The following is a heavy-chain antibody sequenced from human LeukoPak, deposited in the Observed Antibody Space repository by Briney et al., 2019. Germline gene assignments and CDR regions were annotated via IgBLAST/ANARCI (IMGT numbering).Heavy chain of an antibody. D-gene: IGHD2-21*02. Sequence: SVKVSCKASGGTFSSYAISWVRQAPGQGLEWMGGIIPIFGTANYAQKFQGRVTITADESTSTAYMELSSLRSEGTAVYYCARDRVRGAYCGGDRGTEYYGMDVWGQGTTVTVSS. J-gene: IGHJ6*02. CDR3: ARDRVRGAYCGGDRGTEYYGMDV. CDR2: IIPIFGTA. V-gene: IGHV1-69*13. CDR1: GGTFSSYA.